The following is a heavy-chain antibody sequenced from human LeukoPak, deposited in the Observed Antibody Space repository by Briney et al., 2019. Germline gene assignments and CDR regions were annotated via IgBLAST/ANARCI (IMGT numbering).Heavy chain of an antibody. CDR2: IDPVNGNT. CDR3: ARGDDYGSPKLFTE. D-gene: IGHD3-10*01. CDR1: EYTFSGYY. Sequence: ASVKVSCKASEYTFSGYYFSWMRRAPGQGLEWMGWIDPVNGNTNFAQKFQGRVTLTRATSISTVYMELTSLRFDDTAVYYCARGDDYGSPKLFTEWGQGTLVTVSS. V-gene: IGHV1-2*02. J-gene: IGHJ4*02.